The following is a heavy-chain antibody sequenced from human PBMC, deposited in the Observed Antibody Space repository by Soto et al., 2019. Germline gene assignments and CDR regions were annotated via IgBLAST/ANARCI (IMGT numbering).Heavy chain of an antibody. CDR1: GINSGLYM. CDR2: ISSSSSYI. D-gene: IGHD3-22*01. Sequence: SQRLSSATSGINSGLYMVKLVRATQRMVLEWVSSISSSSSYIYYADSVKGRYTISRENAKNSLYLQMNSLRAEDTAVYYCARDLDFTMIVVVHRAFDIWGQGKMVSVSS. V-gene: IGHV3-21*01. J-gene: IGHJ3*02. CDR3: ARDLDFTMIVVVHRAFDI.